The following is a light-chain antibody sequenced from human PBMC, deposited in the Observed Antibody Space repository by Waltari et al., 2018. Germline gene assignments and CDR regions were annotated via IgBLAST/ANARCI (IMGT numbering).Light chain of an antibody. J-gene: IGKJ3*01. Sequence: EIQLTQSPSSLCVSVGDRVTITCRASQSIDRYLNWYQQKEGRAPNLLIYSASNLQSGVPSRFSGSGSGTDFTLTISSLQHEDFATYYCQQSYSAPFTFGPGTKVDI. CDR1: QSIDRY. V-gene: IGKV1-39*01. CDR2: SAS. CDR3: QQSYSAPFT.